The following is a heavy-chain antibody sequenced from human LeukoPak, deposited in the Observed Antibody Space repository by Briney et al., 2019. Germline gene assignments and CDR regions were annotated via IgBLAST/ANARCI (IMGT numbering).Heavy chain of an antibody. Sequence: GESLKISCRGSGYSFTAYWVAWVRQMPGKGPEWMATIYPGDSATTYSPSFQGQVTISADKSITTAYLQWSSLKASDTAMYYCARPAAGLGGFDYWGQGTLVTVSS. V-gene: IGHV5-51*01. CDR3: ARPAAGLGGFDY. CDR2: IYPGDSAT. J-gene: IGHJ4*02. D-gene: IGHD3-16*01. CDR1: GYSFTAYW.